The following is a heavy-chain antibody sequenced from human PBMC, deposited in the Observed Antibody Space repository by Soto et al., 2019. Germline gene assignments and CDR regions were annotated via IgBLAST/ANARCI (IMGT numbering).Heavy chain of an antibody. CDR2: IYWDDDR. Sequence: SGPTLVNPTQTLTLTCSFSGFSLSTSRVGVAWIGQPPGKALEWLAIIYWDDDRRYSPSLKTRLAITKDTSKNQVVLTMTNLDPGDTATYYCAHIMITWGGVSALDAFDMWGQGTMVTVSS. CDR3: AHIMITWGGVSALDAFDM. CDR1: GFSLSTSRVG. J-gene: IGHJ3*02. D-gene: IGHD3-16*01. V-gene: IGHV2-5*02.